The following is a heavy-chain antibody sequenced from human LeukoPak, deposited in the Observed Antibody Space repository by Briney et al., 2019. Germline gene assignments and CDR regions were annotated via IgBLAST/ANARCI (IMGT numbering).Heavy chain of an antibody. CDR1: GGSISYYY. CDR3: ARGPYRYSGSYWSPTKYFDY. CDR2: IYYSGST. J-gene: IGHJ4*02. D-gene: IGHD1-26*01. Sequence: PFETLSLTCTVSGGSISYYYWSWIRQPPGKGLEWIGYIYYSGSTNYNPSLKSRVTISVDTSKNQFSLKLSSVTAADTAVYYCARGPYRYSGSYWSPTKYFDYWGQGTLVTVSS. V-gene: IGHV4-59*12.